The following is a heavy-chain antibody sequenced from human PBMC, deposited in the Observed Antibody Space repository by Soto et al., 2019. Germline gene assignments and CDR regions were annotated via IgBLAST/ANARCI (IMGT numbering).Heavy chain of an antibody. J-gene: IGHJ4*02. CDR3: VRTSLVVAAATREDY. CDR1: GFTFSNAW. V-gene: IGHV3-15*07. D-gene: IGHD2-15*01. Sequence: GGSLRLSCAASGFTFSNAWINWVRQAPGKGLEWVGRIKSKTDGGNTYYADSVKGRFTIPRDNSKNTMYLQMNSLRAEDTAVYYCVRTSLVVAAATREDYWGQGTLVTVSS. CDR2: IKSKTDGGNT.